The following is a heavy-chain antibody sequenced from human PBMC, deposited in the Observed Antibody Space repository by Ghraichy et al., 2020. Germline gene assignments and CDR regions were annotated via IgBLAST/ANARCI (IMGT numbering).Heavy chain of an antibody. CDR1: GFTFSSYA. CDR2: ISGSGGST. J-gene: IGHJ4*02. V-gene: IGHV3-23*01. D-gene: IGHD1-14*01. CDR3: AKVHKGNPNYFDY. Sequence: GGSLRLSCTASGFTFSSYAMSWVRQAPGKGLEWVSAISGSGGSTYYADSVKGRFTISRDNSKNTLYLQMNSLRAEDTAVYYCAKVHKGNPNYFDYWGQGTLVTVSS.